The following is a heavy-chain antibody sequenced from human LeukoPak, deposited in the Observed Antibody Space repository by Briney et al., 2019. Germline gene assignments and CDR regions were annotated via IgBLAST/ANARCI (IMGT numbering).Heavy chain of an antibody. CDR1: GGSISSYY. V-gene: IGHV4-59*01. D-gene: IGHD2-15*01. CDR3: ARHYCTGDNCYYFDY. Sequence: SETLSLTCTVSGGSISSYYWSWIRQPPGKGLEWIGFVYYSGSTNYNPSLKSRVTSSVDTSKNQFSLKLNSVTAADTAVYYCARHYCTGDNCYYFDYWGQGTLVTVSS. CDR2: VYYSGST. J-gene: IGHJ4*02.